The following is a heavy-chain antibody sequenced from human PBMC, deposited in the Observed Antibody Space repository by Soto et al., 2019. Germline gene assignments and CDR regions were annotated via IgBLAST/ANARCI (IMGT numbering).Heavy chain of an antibody. CDR2: ISSNGGST. CDR1: GFTFSSYA. CDR3: VKVEGGNTMVRELGYYYYSGMDV. J-gene: IGHJ6*02. D-gene: IGHD3-10*01. V-gene: IGHV3-64D*06. Sequence: PGGSLRLSCAASGFTFSSYAMHWVRQAPGKGLEYVSAISSNGGSTYYADSVKGRFTISRDNSKNTLYLQMSSLRAEDTAVYYCVKVEGGNTMVRELGYYYYSGMDVWGQGTTVTVSS.